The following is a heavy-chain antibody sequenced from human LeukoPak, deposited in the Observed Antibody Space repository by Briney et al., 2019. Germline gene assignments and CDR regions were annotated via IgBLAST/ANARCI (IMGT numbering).Heavy chain of an antibody. J-gene: IGHJ6*02. CDR1: GGSISSGDYY. Sequence: PSQTLSLTCTVSGGSISSGDYYWSWIRQPPGRGLEWLGYIYYSGSTYYNPSLKSRVTISVDTSKNQLSLKLSSVTAADTAVYYCARGYSGYDLFYYYYYGMDVWGQGTTVTVSS. V-gene: IGHV4-30-4*01. CDR2: IYYSGST. CDR3: ARGYSGYDLFYYYYYGMDV. D-gene: IGHD5-12*01.